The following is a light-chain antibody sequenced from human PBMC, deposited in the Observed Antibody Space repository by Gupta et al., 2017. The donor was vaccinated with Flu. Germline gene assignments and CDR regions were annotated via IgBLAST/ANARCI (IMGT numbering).Light chain of an antibody. CDR3: QSYDSSNRDVV. J-gene: IGLJ2*01. Sequence: FMLTQPHSVSESPGKTVTISCTRTSGSIATNYVQWYQQRPGSSPTTVIYEDNQRLSGVPARASGSIDSSSNSASLTITGLKTEDEADYYCQSYDSSNRDVVFGGGTKLTVL. CDR2: EDN. CDR1: SGSIATNY. V-gene: IGLV6-57*01.